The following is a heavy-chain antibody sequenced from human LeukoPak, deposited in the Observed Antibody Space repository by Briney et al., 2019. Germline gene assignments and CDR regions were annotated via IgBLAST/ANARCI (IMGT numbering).Heavy chain of an antibody. J-gene: IGHJ4*02. D-gene: IGHD3-16*01. CDR2: MNPNSGNT. Sequence: ASVKVSCKASGYTFTSYDINWVRQATGQGLEWMGWMNPNSGNTGYAQKFQGRVTMTRNTSISTAYMELSSLRSEDTAVYYCARLTNMGKVMSGDNRYYLDYWGQGTLVTVSS. CDR1: GYTFTSYD. CDR3: ARLTNMGKVMSGDNRYYLDY. V-gene: IGHV1-8*01.